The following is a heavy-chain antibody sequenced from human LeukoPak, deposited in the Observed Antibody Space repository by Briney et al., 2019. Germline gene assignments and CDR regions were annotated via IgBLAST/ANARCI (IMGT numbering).Heavy chain of an antibody. D-gene: IGHD6-19*01. CDR1: GYTFTGYY. Sequence: GASVKVSCKASGYTFTGYYMHWVRQAPGQGLEWMGWINPNNGGPKYAQKFQGRVTMTRNTSISTAYMELSSLRSEDTAVYYCARGRGSGHKENWFDPWGQGTLVTVSS. V-gene: IGHV1-2*02. CDR2: INPNNGGP. J-gene: IGHJ5*02. CDR3: ARGRGSGHKENWFDP.